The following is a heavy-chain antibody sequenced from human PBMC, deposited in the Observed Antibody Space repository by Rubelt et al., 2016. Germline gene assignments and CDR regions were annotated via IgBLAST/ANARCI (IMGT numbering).Heavy chain of an antibody. D-gene: IGHD6-13*01. CDR1: GGSFSGYY. Sequence: QVQLQQWGAGLLKPSETLSLTCAVYGGSFSGYYWSWIRQPPGKGPEWIGEINHSGSTNYNPSLKGRVTISVDTSKNQFSLKLSSVTAADTAVYYCARVGTAAAGTASGVLRWGQGTLVTVSS. V-gene: IGHV4-34*01. J-gene: IGHJ4*02. CDR2: INHSGST. CDR3: ARVGTAAAGTASGVLR.